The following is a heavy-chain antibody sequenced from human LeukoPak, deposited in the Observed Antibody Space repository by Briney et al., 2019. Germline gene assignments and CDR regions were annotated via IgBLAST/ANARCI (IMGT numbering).Heavy chain of an antibody. CDR3: VRHLSDITSCPNY. Sequence: GESLKISCKGSGYTFITYWIGWVRQMPGKGLEWMGIIYPGDSDTRYSPSFQGQVTISADKSITTAYLQWNSLKASDTAIYYCVRHLSDITSCPNYWGPGTLITVAS. J-gene: IGHJ4*02. D-gene: IGHD2-2*01. CDR2: IYPGDSDT. V-gene: IGHV5-51*01. CDR1: GYTFITYW.